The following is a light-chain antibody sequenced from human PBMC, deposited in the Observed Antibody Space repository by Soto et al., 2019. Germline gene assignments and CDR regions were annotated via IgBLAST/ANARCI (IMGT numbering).Light chain of an antibody. J-gene: IGLJ2*01. CDR3: AAGDDSLNGGF. Sequence: QPVLTQPPSASGTPGQRVTISCSGSSSNIGSNTVNWYQQLPGTAPKLLIYSNNQRPSGVPDRFSGSKSGTSASLAISGLKSEVGGDYYGAAGDDSLNGGFFGGGPRLPAL. CDR2: SNN. CDR1: SSNIGSNT. V-gene: IGLV1-44*01.